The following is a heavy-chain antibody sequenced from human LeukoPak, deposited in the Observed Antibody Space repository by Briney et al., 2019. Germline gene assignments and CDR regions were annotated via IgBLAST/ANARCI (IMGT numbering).Heavy chain of an antibody. D-gene: IGHD6-13*01. CDR2: INPDGSNT. J-gene: IGHJ4*02. V-gene: IGHV3-74*01. CDR1: GFTYSSLW. CDR3: ARSGCSWSLGY. Sequence: GGSLRLFCAASGFTYSSLWMHWVRHAPGRGLVWVSHINPDGSNTNYADSVEGRLTISRDNAKNTLYLQMNSLRAEDTAVYYCARSGCSWSLGYWGQGTRVTVSS.